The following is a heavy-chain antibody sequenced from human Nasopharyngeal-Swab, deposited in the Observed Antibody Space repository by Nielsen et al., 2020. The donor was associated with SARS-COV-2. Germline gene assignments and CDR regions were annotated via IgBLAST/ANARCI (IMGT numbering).Heavy chain of an antibody. J-gene: IGHJ6*02. V-gene: IGHV3-11*01. Sequence: GGSLRLSCAASGFTISDYYMAWIRQSPGRGLDWVSYISPSGRSPDSADSVKGRFTISRDNANNLLFLHMSRLRGEDTALYYCAREQGYQVLLDYYYHGLDVGGHGTAVTVSS. CDR2: ISPSGRSP. D-gene: IGHD6-13*01. CDR3: AREQGYQVLLDYYYHGLDV. CDR1: GFTISDYY.